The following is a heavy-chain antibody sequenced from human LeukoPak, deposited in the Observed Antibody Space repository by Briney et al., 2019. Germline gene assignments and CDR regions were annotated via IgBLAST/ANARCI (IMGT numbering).Heavy chain of an antibody. V-gene: IGHV3-30-3*01. CDR2: ISYDGSNK. J-gene: IGHJ6*02. CDR3: ARDDGVTIFGVVISPNYGMDV. Sequence: GRSLRLSCAASGFTFSSYAMHWVRQAPGKGLEWVAVISYDGSNKYYADSVKGRFTISRDNSKNTLYLQMNSLRAEDTAVYYCARDDGVTIFGVVISPNYGMDVWGQGTTVTVSS. D-gene: IGHD3-3*01. CDR1: GFTFSSYA.